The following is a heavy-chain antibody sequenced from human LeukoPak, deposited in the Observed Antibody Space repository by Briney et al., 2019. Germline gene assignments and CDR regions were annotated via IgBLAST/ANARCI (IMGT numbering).Heavy chain of an antibody. D-gene: IGHD6-13*01. Sequence: GGSLRLSCAASGFTFSTYDMNWVRQAPGKGLEWVSSISSSGSYIYYADSLKGRFAISRDNAKNSLYLQMNNLRAEDTAVYYCAREDASSLDYWGQGIPVTVSS. J-gene: IGHJ4*02. CDR2: ISSSGSYI. CDR3: AREDASSLDY. V-gene: IGHV3-21*06. CDR1: GFTFSTYD.